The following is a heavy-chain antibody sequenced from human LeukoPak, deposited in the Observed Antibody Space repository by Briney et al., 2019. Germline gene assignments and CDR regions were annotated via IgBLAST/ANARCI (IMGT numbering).Heavy chain of an antibody. CDR3: ARLDIVATMVLDY. V-gene: IGHV4-61*02. Sequence: SQTLSLTCTVSGGSISSGSYYWSWIRQPAGKGLEWIGRIYTSGSTNYNPSLKSRVTISVDTSKNQFSLKLSSVTAADTAVYYCARLDIVATMVLDYWGQGTLVTVSS. CDR1: GGSISSGSYY. D-gene: IGHD5-12*01. J-gene: IGHJ4*02. CDR2: IYTSGST.